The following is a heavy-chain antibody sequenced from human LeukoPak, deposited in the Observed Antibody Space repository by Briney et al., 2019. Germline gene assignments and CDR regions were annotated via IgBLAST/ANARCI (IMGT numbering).Heavy chain of an antibody. CDR2: IYPGDSDT. Sequence: GESLKISCKVSGYSFTNYWIGWVRQMPGKGLEWMVIIYPGDSDTRYSPSFQGQVTISADKSISTAYLQWSSLKASDTTIYYCARQYCSGVGCYYYFDYWGQGTLVTVSS. V-gene: IGHV5-51*01. D-gene: IGHD2-15*01. CDR1: GYSFTNYW. CDR3: ARQYCSGVGCYYYFDY. J-gene: IGHJ4*02.